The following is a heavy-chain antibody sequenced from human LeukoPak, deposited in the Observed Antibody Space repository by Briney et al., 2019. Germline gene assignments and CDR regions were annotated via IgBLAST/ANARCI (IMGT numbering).Heavy chain of an antibody. CDR1: GGSISTSNW. CDR3: ARSCTTTSCHNAFDI. J-gene: IGHJ3*02. Sequence: PSETLSLTCAVSGGSISTSNWWSWVRQPPGKGLEWIGEIYHHGTTNYNPSLKSRVTISVDKSKNQFSLKLSSVTAADTAVYYCARSCTTTSCHNAFDIWGQGTMVTVSS. CDR2: IYHHGTT. V-gene: IGHV4-4*02. D-gene: IGHD2-2*01.